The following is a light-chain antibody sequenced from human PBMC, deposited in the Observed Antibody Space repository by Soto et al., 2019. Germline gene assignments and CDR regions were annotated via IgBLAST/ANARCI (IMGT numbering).Light chain of an antibody. CDR3: QQYHNRPPWT. CDR1: QSVGTN. CDR2: GTS. J-gene: IGKJ1*01. Sequence: EIVMTQSPATLSVSPGERATLSGRASQSVGTNLAWYQQKPGQAPRLLIFGTSTRATGIPARFSGSGSGTDFTLTISSVQSDDFAVYYCQQYHNRPPWTFGQGTKVDMK. V-gene: IGKV3-15*01.